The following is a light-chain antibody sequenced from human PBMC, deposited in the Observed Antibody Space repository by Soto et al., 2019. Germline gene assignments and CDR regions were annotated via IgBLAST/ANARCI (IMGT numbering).Light chain of an antibody. CDR3: QQYGSSPYT. Sequence: EIVLTQSPGTLSSSPGERATLSCRASQSVSSSFLAWYQHKPGQAPRLLIYAASSRATGIPDRFSGSGSGTDFTLTISRLEPEDFAVYYCQQYGSSPYTFGQGTKVEIK. CDR2: AAS. CDR1: QSVSSSF. J-gene: IGKJ2*01. V-gene: IGKV3-20*01.